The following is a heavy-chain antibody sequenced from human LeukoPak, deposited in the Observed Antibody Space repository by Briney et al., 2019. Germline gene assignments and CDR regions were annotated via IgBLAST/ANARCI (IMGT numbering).Heavy chain of an antibody. D-gene: IGHD4-17*01. J-gene: IGHJ4*02. CDR2: IYSGDSQT. CDR1: GYSFKYW. CDR3: ASARHGDFVWGY. V-gene: IGHV5-51*01. Sequence: PGESLKISCKGSGYSFKYWIGWVRQMPGKGLEWMGIIYSGDSQTKYSPSFQGRVTISIDNSITTAYLQWSSLEASDTAMYYCASARHGDFVWGYWGQGTLVTVSS.